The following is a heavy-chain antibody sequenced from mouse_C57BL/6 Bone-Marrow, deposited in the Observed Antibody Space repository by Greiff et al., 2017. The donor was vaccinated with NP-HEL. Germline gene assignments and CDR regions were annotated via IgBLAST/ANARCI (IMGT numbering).Heavy chain of an antibody. CDR2: IWSGGST. V-gene: IGHV2-2*01. Sequence: QVHVKQSGPGLVQPSQSLSITCTVSGFSLTSYGVHWVRQSPGKGLEWLGVIWSGGSTDYNAAFISRLSISKDNAKGQVFFKMNSLQADDTAIYYCARTPRMDYGNLYAMDYWGQGTSVTVSS. J-gene: IGHJ4*01. CDR3: ARTPRMDYGNLYAMDY. CDR1: GFSLTSYG. D-gene: IGHD2-1*01.